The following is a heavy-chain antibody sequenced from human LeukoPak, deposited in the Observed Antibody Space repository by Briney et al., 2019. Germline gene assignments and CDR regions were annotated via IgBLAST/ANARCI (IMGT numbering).Heavy chain of an antibody. V-gene: IGHV3-11*01. Sequence: GGSLRLSCAASGLTFSDYYMSWIRQAPGKGLEWVSYISSSGSTIYYADSVKGRFTISRDNAKNSLYLQMNSLRAEDTAVYYCARDDYEVPYGMDVWGQGTTVTVSS. CDR1: GLTFSDYY. D-gene: IGHD4-17*01. J-gene: IGHJ6*02. CDR3: ARDDYEVPYGMDV. CDR2: ISSSGSTI.